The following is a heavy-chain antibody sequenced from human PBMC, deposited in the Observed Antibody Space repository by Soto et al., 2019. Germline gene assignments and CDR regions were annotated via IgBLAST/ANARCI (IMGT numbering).Heavy chain of an antibody. Sequence: EVQLLESGGGLVQPGGSLGLPCAGSGIPFCSQGMAWIRLAPGEGLEWVSAISGSGEHTYYADNVKGRFTISRDNSNNILYLQMNSLRGEDTALYHCASRPGFDPYYFDYWGQGTLVTVSS. CDR1: GIPFCSQG. CDR2: ISGSGEHT. CDR3: ASRPGFDPYYFDY. J-gene: IGHJ4*02. V-gene: IGHV3-23*01.